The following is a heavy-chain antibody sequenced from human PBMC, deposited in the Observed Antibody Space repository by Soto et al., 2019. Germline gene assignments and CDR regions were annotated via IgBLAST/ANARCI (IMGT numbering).Heavy chain of an antibody. V-gene: IGHV1-2*02. CDR1: GFTFTDYY. D-gene: IGHD3-22*01. J-gene: IGHJ4*02. Sequence: EASVKVSCKASGFTFTDYYMHWVRQAPGQGLEWMGWINPNSGDTDYAQRFQGGVTMTRDTSINTAYMELSRLRSDDTAVYYCARGSGSGYLDYWGQGILVTVSS. CDR2: INPNSGDT. CDR3: ARGSGSGYLDY.